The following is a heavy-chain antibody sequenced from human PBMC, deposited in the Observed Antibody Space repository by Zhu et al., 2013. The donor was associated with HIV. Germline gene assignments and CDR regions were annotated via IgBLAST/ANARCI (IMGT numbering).Heavy chain of an antibody. CDR3: ARPPYSRLRPPGPYYYYGIGR. J-gene: IGHJ6*02. CDR1: GYTFTGYY. CDR2: INPNSGNT. V-gene: IGHV1-8*02. Sequence: QVHLVQSGAEVKKPGASVKVSCKASGYTFTGYYMHWVRQAPGQGLEWMGWINPNSGNTGYAQKFQGRVTMTRNTSISTAYMELSSLRSEDTAVYYCARPPYSRLRPPGPYYYYGIGRLGPRGPRVTVSS. D-gene: IGHD6-13*01.